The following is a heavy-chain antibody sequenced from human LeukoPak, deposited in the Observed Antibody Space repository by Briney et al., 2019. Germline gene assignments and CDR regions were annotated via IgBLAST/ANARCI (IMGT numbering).Heavy chain of an antibody. V-gene: IGHV1-18*01. CDR3: ARISGRYGSGSYTDY. J-gene: IGHJ4*02. CDR1: GYTFTSYG. CDR2: ISAYNGNK. Sequence: ASVEVSCKASGYTFTSYGISWVRQAPGQGLEWMGWISAYNGNKNYAQNFQGRVTMTTETSTTTAYMELTSLRSDDTAVYFCARISGRYGSGSYTDYWGQGTLVTVSS. D-gene: IGHD3-10*01.